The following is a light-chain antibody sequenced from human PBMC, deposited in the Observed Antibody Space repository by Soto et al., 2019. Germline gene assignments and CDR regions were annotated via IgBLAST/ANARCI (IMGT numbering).Light chain of an antibody. CDR2: RAS. CDR3: QQYDVSPIT. Sequence: NVLTQSPGTLSLSPGERATLSCRASQSLSGNYLAWYQQKPGQAPRVLIYRASIRATGISDRFSGSGSGTDFTLTITRLEPEDFAVYFCQQYDVSPITFGLGTRLEIK. V-gene: IGKV3-20*01. J-gene: IGKJ5*01. CDR1: QSLSGNY.